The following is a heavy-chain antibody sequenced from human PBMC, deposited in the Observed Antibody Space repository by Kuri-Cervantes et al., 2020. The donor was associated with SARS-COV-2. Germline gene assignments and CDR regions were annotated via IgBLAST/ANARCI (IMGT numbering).Heavy chain of an antibody. CDR2: IYYSGNT. Sequence: GSLRLSCTVSGGSISSYYWSWIRQPPGNGLEWIGYIYYSGNTNYNPSLKSRVTIAVDTSKNQFSLKLSSVTAADTAVYYCARGRGGQWLVRLGYFDYWGQGTLVTVSS. D-gene: IGHD6-19*01. CDR1: GGSISSYY. J-gene: IGHJ4*02. V-gene: IGHV4-59*01. CDR3: ARGRGGQWLVRLGYFDY.